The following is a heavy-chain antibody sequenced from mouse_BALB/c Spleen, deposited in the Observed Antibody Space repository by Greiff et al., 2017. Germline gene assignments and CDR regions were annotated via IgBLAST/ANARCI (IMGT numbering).Heavy chain of an antibody. D-gene: IGHD1-2*01. V-gene: IGHV5-6-5*01. J-gene: IGHJ3*01. CDR1: GFTFSSYA. CDR3: ARETTAPFAY. Sequence: EVKLMESGGGLVKPGGSLKLSCAASGFTFSSYAMSWVRQTPEKRLEWVASISSGGSTYYPDSVKGRFTISRDNARNILYLQMSSLRSEDTAMYYCARETTAPFAYWGQGTLVTVSA. CDR2: ISSGGST.